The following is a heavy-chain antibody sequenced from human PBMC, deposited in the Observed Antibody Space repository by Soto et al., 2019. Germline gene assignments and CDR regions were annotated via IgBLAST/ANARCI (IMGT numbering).Heavy chain of an antibody. D-gene: IGHD4-17*01. V-gene: IGHV3-53*01. Sequence: EVQLVESGGGLIQPGGSLRLSCAASGFTVSSNYMSWVRQAPGKGLEWVSVIYSGGSTYYADSVKGRFTISRDNSKNTLYLQMNSLRAEDTSVYYCARDHYGGNSYYYYGMDVWGQGTTVTVSS. J-gene: IGHJ6*02. CDR1: GFTVSSNY. CDR3: ARDHYGGNSYYYYGMDV. CDR2: IYSGGST.